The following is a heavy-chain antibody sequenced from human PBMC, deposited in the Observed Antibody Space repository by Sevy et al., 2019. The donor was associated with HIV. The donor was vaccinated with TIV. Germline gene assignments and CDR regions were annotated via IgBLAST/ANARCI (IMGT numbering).Heavy chain of an antibody. D-gene: IGHD6-6*01. V-gene: IGHV3-30-3*01. J-gene: IGHJ4*02. CDR3: GGGRTYSSSCDY. Sequence: GGSLRLSCAASGFTFSSYAMHWVRQTPGKGLEWVAVISYDGGNKYYADSVKGRFTISRDNSKNTLYLQMNSLRAEDTAVDYCGGGRTYSSSCDYWGQGTLVTVSS. CDR1: GFTFSSYA. CDR2: ISYDGGNK.